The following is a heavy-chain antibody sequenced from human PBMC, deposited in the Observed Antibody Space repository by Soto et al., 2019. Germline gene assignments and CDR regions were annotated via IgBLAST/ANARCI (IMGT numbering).Heavy chain of an antibody. V-gene: IGHV3-23*01. D-gene: IGHD6-13*01. CDR2: ISTSGGTT. CDR1: GFTFSNFD. Sequence: EVQLLESGGGLVQPGGSLRLSCAASGFTFSNFDMSWVRQAPGKGLEWVSGISTSGGTTYYADSEKGRFTSSRDNSKNTLYLQMTSLRAEDTAVYYCATGTAAPAHWGQGTLVTVSS. CDR3: ATGTAAPAH. J-gene: IGHJ1*01.